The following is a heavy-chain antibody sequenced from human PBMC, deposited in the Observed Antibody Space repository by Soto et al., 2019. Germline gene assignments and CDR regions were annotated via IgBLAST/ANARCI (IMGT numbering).Heavy chain of an antibody. CDR1: GYTFTGYY. CDR3: ARDRFVYDSGGYIDY. CDR2: INPNSGDT. V-gene: IGHV1-2*02. Sequence: ASVKVSCKASGYTFTGYYMHWVRQVPGQGLEWMGWINPNSGDTKYVQEFQGRVTMTRDTSISTAYMELSSLRSDDTAVYYCARDRFVYDSGGYIDYWGQGTLVTVSS. J-gene: IGHJ4*02. D-gene: IGHD3-22*01.